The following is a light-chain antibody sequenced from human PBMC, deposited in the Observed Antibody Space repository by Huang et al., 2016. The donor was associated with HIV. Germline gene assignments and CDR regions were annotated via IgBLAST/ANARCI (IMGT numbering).Light chain of an antibody. CDR3: QQFYSTPIT. Sequence: DIVMTQSPDSLAVSLGERATINCKSRQILLYRSKNKNYLAWYQQKPGQPPKLVIYWASTRESGVPDRFRGSGSGTDFTLTISSLQAEDVAVYHCQQFYSTPITFGQGTRLEIK. J-gene: IGKJ5*01. CDR1: QILLYRSKNKNY. CDR2: WAS. V-gene: IGKV4-1*01.